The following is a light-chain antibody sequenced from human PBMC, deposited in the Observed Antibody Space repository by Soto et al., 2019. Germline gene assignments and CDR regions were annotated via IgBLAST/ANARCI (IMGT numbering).Light chain of an antibody. CDR2: GAS. CDR3: QQYGSSPRT. V-gene: IGKV3-20*01. CDR1: QSVSSSY. J-gene: IGKJ1*01. Sequence: DIVLTQSPCTLSLSLGERATLSCRASQSVSSSYLAWYQQKPGQAPRLLIYGASSRATGIPDRFSGSGSGTDFTLTISRLEPEDFAVYYCQQYGSSPRTFGQGTKLEIK.